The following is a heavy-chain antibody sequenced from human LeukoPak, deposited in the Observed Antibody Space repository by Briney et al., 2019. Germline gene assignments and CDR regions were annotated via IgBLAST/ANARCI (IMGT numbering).Heavy chain of an antibody. CDR1: GFIFSNYG. CDR2: ISGSGGST. J-gene: IGHJ4*02. V-gene: IGHV3-23*01. D-gene: IGHD5-24*01. Sequence: GGSLRLSCAASGFIFSNYGMSWVRQAPGKGLEWASGISGSGGSTYYADSVKGRFTISRDNSKNTLYLQMNSLRAEDTAVYYCAKIRDGYNHYSDYWGQGTLVTVSS. CDR3: AKIRDGYNHYSDY.